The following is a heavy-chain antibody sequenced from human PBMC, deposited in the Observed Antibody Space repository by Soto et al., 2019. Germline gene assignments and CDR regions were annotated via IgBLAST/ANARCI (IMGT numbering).Heavy chain of an antibody. CDR1: GGSISDDTYY. V-gene: IGHV4-39*07. CDR3: AREPLYYYYYYGMDV. CDR2: INYSGST. J-gene: IGHJ6*02. Sequence: SETLSLTCTVSGGSISDDTYYWGWIRQPPGKGLEWIGKINYSGSTNYNPSLKSRVTISVDTSKNQFSLKLSSVTAADTAVYYCAREPLYYYYYYGMDVWGQGTTVTVSS.